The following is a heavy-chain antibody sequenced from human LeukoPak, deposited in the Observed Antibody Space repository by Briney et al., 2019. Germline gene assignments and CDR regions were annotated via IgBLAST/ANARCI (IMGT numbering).Heavy chain of an antibody. V-gene: IGHV3-30*18. D-gene: IGHD3-10*01. CDR3: SKDSHADPGY. CDR2: ISYDGGNK. CDR1: GFTFSNYG. Sequence: GRSLRLSCAASGFTFSNYGTHWVRQAPGKGLEWVGLISYDGGNKHYADSVKGRVTISRDNSKNTLSLQLDSLRPEDTAFYYCSKDSHADPGYRGQGTLVIVSS. J-gene: IGHJ4*02.